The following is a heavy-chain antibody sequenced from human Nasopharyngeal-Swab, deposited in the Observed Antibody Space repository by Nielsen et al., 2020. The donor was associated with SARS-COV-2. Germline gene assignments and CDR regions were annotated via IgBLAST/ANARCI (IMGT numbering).Heavy chain of an antibody. CDR2: ISSAGSDL. D-gene: IGHD5-24*01. CDR1: GFSFSTNS. Sequence: GGSLRLSCAASGFSFSTNSMTWVRQAPGKGLEWVSSISSAGSDLNYADSVKGRFTISRDNAENSLFLQMSSLRAEDTAVYYCAREGDGYNSPHTNFYWGQGTLVTVSS. CDR3: AREGDGYNSPHTNFY. V-gene: IGHV3-21*01. J-gene: IGHJ4*02.